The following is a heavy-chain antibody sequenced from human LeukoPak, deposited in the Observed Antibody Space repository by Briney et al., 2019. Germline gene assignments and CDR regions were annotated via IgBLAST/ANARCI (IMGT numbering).Heavy chain of an antibody. CDR1: GFTFSTYP. CDR3: ARPRLAYYYYAMDV. V-gene: IGHV3-30*04. J-gene: IGHJ6*04. Sequence: GGSLRLSCAASGFTFSTYPMHWVRQAPGKGLEWVAVISDDGSNKYYADSVKGRFTTSRDNSKNTLYLQMNSLRAEDTAVYYCARPRLAYYYYAMDVWGKGTTVTVSS. CDR2: ISDDGSNK. D-gene: IGHD1-1*01.